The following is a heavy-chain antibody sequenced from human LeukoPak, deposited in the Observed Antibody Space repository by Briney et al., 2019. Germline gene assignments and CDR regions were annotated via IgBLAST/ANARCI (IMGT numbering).Heavy chain of an antibody. CDR1: GFTFSSYG. CDR2: INPNSGGT. J-gene: IGHJ3*02. D-gene: IGHD2-15*01. CDR3: ARLRGYCSGGSCREAFDI. V-gene: IGHV1-2*02. Sequence: GGSLRLSCAASGFTFSSYGMHWVRQAPGQGLEWMGWINPNSGGTNYAQKFQGRVTMTRDTSISTAYMELSRLRSDDTAVYYCARLRGYCSGGSCREAFDIWGQGTMVTVSS.